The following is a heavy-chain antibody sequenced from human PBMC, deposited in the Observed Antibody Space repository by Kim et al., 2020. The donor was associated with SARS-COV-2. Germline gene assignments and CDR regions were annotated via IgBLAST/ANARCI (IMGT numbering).Heavy chain of an antibody. Sequence: GSLRLSCAASGFTFSSYSMNWVRQAPGKGLEWVSSISSSSSYIYYADSVKGRFTISRDNAKNSLYLQMNSLRAEDTAVYYCARDHLWGGYDYLDYYYGMDVWGQGTTVTVSS. CDR3: ARDHLWGGYDYLDYYYGMDV. D-gene: IGHD5-12*01. CDR2: ISSSSSYI. V-gene: IGHV3-21*01. J-gene: IGHJ6*02. CDR1: GFTFSSYS.